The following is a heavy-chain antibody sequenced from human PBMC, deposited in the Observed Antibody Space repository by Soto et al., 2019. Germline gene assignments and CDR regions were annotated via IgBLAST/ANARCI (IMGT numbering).Heavy chain of an antibody. J-gene: IGHJ6*02. Sequence: QLQLQESGPGLVKPSETLSLTCTVSGGSISSSSCYWGWIRQPPGKGLEWIGSIYYSGSTYYNPSLQSRVTISVDTSKNQFPLKLSSVTAADTAVYYCARLTVEDGDGYYYYGLDVWGQGTTVTVSS. CDR1: GGSISSSSCY. V-gene: IGHV4-39*01. CDR2: IYYSGST. CDR3: ARLTVEDGDGYYYYGLDV. D-gene: IGHD2-21*02.